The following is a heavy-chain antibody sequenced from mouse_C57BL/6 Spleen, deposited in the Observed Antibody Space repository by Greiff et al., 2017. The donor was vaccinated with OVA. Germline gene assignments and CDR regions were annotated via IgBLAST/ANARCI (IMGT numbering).Heavy chain of an antibody. J-gene: IGHJ2*01. Sequence: QVQLQQPGAELVKPGASVKLSCKASGYTFTSYWMQWVKQRPGQGLEWIGEIDPSDSYTNYNQQFKGKATLTVDTSSSTAYMQLSSLTSEDSAVYYCARGLGRNYFDYWGQGTTLTVSS. D-gene: IGHD3-3*01. V-gene: IGHV1-50*01. CDR3: ARGLGRNYFDY. CDR1: GYTFTSYW. CDR2: IDPSDSYT.